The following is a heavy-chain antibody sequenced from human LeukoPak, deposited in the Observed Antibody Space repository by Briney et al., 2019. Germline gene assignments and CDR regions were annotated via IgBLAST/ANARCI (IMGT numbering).Heavy chain of an antibody. Sequence: GGSLRLSCAASGFTFDDYGMSWVRQAPGKGLEWVSGINWNGGSTGHADSVKGRFTISRDNAKNSLYLQMNSLRAEDTALYYCARVTVRGVAGSGDYWGQGTLVTVSS. D-gene: IGHD3-10*01. CDR1: GFTFDDYG. CDR2: INWNGGST. V-gene: IGHV3-20*04. J-gene: IGHJ4*02. CDR3: ARVTVRGVAGSGDY.